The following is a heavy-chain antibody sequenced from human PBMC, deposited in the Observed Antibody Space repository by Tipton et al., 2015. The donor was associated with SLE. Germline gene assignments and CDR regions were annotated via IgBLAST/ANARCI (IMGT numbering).Heavy chain of an antibody. Sequence: TLSLTCTVSDDSISNYYWSWIRQPPGKGLEWIGFVNYSEGTKFKSSLRRRVTISSDTSKNQFYLKVTSVTAADTAVYFCARSYSGYDSNFDYWGQGTLVTVSS. CDR3: ARSYSGYDSNFDY. CDR2: VNYSEGT. V-gene: IGHV4-59*12. J-gene: IGHJ4*02. CDR1: DDSISNYY. D-gene: IGHD5-12*01.